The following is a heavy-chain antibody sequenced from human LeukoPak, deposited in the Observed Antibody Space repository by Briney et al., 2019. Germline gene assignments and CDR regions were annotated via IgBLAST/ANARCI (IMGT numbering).Heavy chain of an antibody. V-gene: IGHV3-9*01. CDR1: GFTFDDYA. CDR2: ITWNGATL. CDR3: AKSGSGWFFSFDS. D-gene: IGHD6-19*01. Sequence: GRSLRLSCAASGFTFDDYAMHWVRQAPGKGLEWVSGITWNGATLAYADSVKGRFTISRDNAKNSLFLRMNSLRTEDTALYYCAKSGSGWFFSFDSWGQGTLVSVSS. J-gene: IGHJ4*02.